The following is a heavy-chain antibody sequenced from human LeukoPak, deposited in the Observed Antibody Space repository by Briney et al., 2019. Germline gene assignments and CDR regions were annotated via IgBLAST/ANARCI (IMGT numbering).Heavy chain of an antibody. CDR1: GGSISSNY. Sequence: SETLCLTCTVSGGSISSNYWSWIRQPAGKGLEWIGRIYTSGSTQYSPSLKSRVTLSVDTSRNQFSLRLSSVTDADTAVYYCARDGRGYASSRYFDLWGQGTLVTASS. CDR3: ARDGRGYASSRYFDL. CDR2: IYTSGST. J-gene: IGHJ4*02. V-gene: IGHV4-4*07. D-gene: IGHD6-13*01.